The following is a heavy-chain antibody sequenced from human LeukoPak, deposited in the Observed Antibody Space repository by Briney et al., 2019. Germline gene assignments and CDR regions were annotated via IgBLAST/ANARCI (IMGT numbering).Heavy chain of an antibody. J-gene: IGHJ4*02. CDR2: ISSSSSTI. CDR1: GFTFSNYY. D-gene: IGHD3-10*01. CDR3: ARGPIYGSGSYLYYFDY. V-gene: IGHV3-11*04. Sequence: PGGSLRLSCAASGFTFSNYYMSWIRQAPGKGLEWVSYISSSSSTIYYADSVKGRFTISRDNAKNSLYLQMNSLRAEDTAVYYCARGPIYGSGSYLYYFDYWGQGTLVTVSS.